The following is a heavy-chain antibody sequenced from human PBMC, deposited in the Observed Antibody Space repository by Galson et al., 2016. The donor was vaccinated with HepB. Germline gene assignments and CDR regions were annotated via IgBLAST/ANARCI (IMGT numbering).Heavy chain of an antibody. CDR3: ARVLIHFDGSTYTDAFDI. V-gene: IGHV3-72*01. Sequence: SLRLSCAVSGFTLSDHYIDWVRQAPEKGLEWVGRSRNKAQRYTTEYAASVKGRFTVSRDDSKNSLYVQMNSLKTEDTAVYYCARVLIHFDGSTYTDAFDIWGQGTMVTVSS. J-gene: IGHJ3*02. CDR2: SRNKAQRYTT. D-gene: IGHD3-22*01. CDR1: GFTLSDHY.